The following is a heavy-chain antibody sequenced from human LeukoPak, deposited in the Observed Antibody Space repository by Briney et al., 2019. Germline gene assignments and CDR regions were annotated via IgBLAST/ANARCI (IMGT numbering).Heavy chain of an antibody. V-gene: IGHV4-4*07. CDR1: GRPISRYY. J-gene: IGHJ6*02. CDR2: IYTSGST. CDR3: AREEGLRGYSYALRPYYYYGMDV. Sequence: WDPLSLLCTVWGRPISRYYGRWLRHPAGKGVEGIGRIYTSGSTNYNPPLKSRVTMSVDTSKNQCSLKLSSVTAADTAVYYWAREEGLRGYSYALRPYYYYGMDVWGQGTTVTVSS. D-gene: IGHD5-18*01.